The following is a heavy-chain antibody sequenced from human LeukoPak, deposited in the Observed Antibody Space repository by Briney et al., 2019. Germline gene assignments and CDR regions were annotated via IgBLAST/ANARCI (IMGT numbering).Heavy chain of an antibody. CDR3: ARVGGGSYYFDY. CDR2: ISSSGSTI. CDR1: GFTFSSYA. V-gene: IGHV3-48*04. D-gene: IGHD2-15*01. Sequence: GGSLRLSCAASGFTFSSYAMSWVRQAPGRGLEWVSYISSSGSTIYYADSVKGRFTISRDNAKNSLYLQMNSLRAEDTAVYYCARVGGGSYYFDYWGQGTLVTVSS. J-gene: IGHJ4*02.